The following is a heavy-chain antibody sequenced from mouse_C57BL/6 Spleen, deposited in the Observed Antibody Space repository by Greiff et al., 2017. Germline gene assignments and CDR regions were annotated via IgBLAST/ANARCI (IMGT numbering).Heavy chain of an antibody. CDR3: ARTTVVARGYFDY. CDR1: GYTFTSYW. D-gene: IGHD1-1*01. J-gene: IGHJ2*01. Sequence: QVQLQQPGAELVMPGASVKLSCKASGYTFTSYWMHWVKQRPGQGLEWIGEIDPSDSYTNYNQKFKGKSTLTVDKSSRTAYMQLSSRTSEDSAVYYCARTTVVARGYFDYWGQGTTLTVSS. V-gene: IGHV1-69*01. CDR2: IDPSDSYT.